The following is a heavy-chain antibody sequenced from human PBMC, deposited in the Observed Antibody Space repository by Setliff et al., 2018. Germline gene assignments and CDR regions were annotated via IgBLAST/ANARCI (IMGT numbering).Heavy chain of an antibody. Sequence: SETLSLTCTVSGGSVGGGSYYWSWIRQPAGKGLEWIGLIQNTGNTNYNPSLQSRVTISMDTSKNQFSLKITSVTAADTAMYYCAGTPARGTTWLSPFDYWGQGTLVTVSS. CDR2: IQNTGNT. V-gene: IGHV4-61*02. CDR3: AGTPARGTTWLSPFDY. D-gene: IGHD5-12*01. CDR1: GGSVGGGSYY. J-gene: IGHJ4*02.